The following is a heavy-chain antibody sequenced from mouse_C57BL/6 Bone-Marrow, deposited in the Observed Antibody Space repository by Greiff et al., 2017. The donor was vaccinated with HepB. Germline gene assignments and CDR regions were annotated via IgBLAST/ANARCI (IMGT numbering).Heavy chain of an antibody. CDR3: ARGDYYGSSQGYFDV. V-gene: IGHV5-17*01. CDR1: GFTFSDYG. J-gene: IGHJ1*03. D-gene: IGHD1-1*01. CDR2: ISSGSSTI. Sequence: EVHLVESGGGLVKPGGSLKLSCAASGFTFSDYGMHWVRQAPEKGLEWVAYISSGSSTIYYADTVKGRFTISRVNAKNTLFLQMTSLRSEDTAMYYCARGDYYGSSQGYFDVWGTGTTVTVSS.